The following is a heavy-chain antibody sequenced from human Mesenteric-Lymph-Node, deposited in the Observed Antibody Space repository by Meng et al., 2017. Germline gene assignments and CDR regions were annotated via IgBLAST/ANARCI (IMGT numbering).Heavy chain of an antibody. D-gene: IGHD5-12*01. Sequence: SETLSLTCTVSGGSISSYYWSWIRQPPGKGLEWIGYIYYSGSTNYNPSLKSRVTISVDTSKNQFSLKLSSVTAADTAVYYCARGVDIVATMGGAFDFWGQGTLVTVSS. CDR1: GGSISSYY. J-gene: IGHJ4*02. CDR2: IYYSGST. V-gene: IGHV4-59*01. CDR3: ARGVDIVATMGGAFDF.